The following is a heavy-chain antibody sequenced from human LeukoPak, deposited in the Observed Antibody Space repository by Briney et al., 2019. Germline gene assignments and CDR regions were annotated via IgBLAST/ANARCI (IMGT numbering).Heavy chain of an antibody. D-gene: IGHD2-2*02. J-gene: IGHJ4*02. CDR3: ARDLAGQYCSSTTYCTFIRDTYFDY. CDR1: GYTFTGYY. V-gene: IGHV1-2*02. CDR2: INPNSGDT. Sequence: ASVTVSCKASGYTFTGYYMHWMRQAPGQGLEWMGWINPNSGDTNYAQKFQGRVTMTRDTSITTAYMELSRLRSDDTAVYYCARDLAGQYCSSTTYCTFIRDTYFDYWGQGTLVTVSS.